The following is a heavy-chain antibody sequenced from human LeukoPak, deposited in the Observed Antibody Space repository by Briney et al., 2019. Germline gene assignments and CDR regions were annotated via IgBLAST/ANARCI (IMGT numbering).Heavy chain of an antibody. CDR3: AKEATRCSGGSCYSNFDY. D-gene: IGHD2-15*01. V-gene: IGHV3-23*01. CDR1: GFTFSSYA. Sequence: GGSLRLSCAASGFTFSSYAMSWVRQAPGKGLEWVSAISGSGGSTYYADSVKGRFTISRDNSKNTLYLQMNSLRAEDTAVFYCAKEATRCSGGSCYSNFDYWGQGTLVTVSS. J-gene: IGHJ4*02. CDR2: ISGSGGST.